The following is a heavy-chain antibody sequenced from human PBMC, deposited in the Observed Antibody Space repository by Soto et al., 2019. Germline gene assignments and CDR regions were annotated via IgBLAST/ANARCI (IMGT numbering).Heavy chain of an antibody. J-gene: IGHJ6*02. Sequence: TSETLSLTCTVSGGSISSYYWSWIRQPPGKGLEWIGYIYYSGSTNYNPSLKSRVTISVDTSKNQFSLRLSSVTAADTAVYYCARPNKAMGNGYYGMDVWGQGTTVTVSS. CDR1: GGSISSYY. D-gene: IGHD5-18*01. CDR2: IYYSGST. CDR3: ARPNKAMGNGYYGMDV. V-gene: IGHV4-59*08.